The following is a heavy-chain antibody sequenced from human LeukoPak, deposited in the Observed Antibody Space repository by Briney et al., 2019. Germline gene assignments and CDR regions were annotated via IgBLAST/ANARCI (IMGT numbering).Heavy chain of an antibody. Sequence: GGSLRLSCAASGFILSHHGMHWVRQAPGKGLEWVAVTWYDGSKQYYADSVKGRFTISRDNSKNTLYLQMNSLRVEDTAVYYCAKELAPYYQLHQDWGQGTLVTVSS. D-gene: IGHD2-2*01. CDR1: GFILSHHG. J-gene: IGHJ4*02. CDR2: TWYDGSKQ. CDR3: AKELAPYYQLHQD. V-gene: IGHV3-33*03.